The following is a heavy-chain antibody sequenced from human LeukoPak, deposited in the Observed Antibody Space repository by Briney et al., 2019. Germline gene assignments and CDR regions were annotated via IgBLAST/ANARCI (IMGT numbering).Heavy chain of an antibody. CDR1: GGSLSSYY. CDR2: IYYIVST. CDR3: SRLLQGSGSYND. J-gene: IGHJ4*02. D-gene: IGHD3-10*01. V-gene: IGHV4-59*01. Sequence: SETLSLTCTVSGGSLSSYYWSWIRQPPGKGLEWNGYIYYIVSTNYNPSLKSQVTISVDTPQNHLSPQLSSVTAADTAVYYCSRLLQGSGSYNDWGQGTLVTVSS.